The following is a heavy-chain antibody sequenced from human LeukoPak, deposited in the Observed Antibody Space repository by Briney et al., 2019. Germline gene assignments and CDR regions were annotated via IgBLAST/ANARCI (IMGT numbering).Heavy chain of an antibody. CDR2: ISSSSSTI. D-gene: IGHD3-22*01. CDR3: AAYYDSSGYPPYYYYSMDV. V-gene: IGHV3-48*04. J-gene: IGHJ6*02. CDR1: GFTFSSYS. Sequence: PGGSLRLSCAASGFTFSSYSMNWVRQAPGKGLEWVSYISSSSSTIYYADSVKGRFTISRDNAKNSLYLQMNSLRAEDTAVYYCAAYYDSSGYPPYYYYSMDVWGQGTTVTVSS.